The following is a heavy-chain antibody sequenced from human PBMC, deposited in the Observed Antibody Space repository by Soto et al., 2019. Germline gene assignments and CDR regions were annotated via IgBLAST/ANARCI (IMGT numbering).Heavy chain of an antibody. V-gene: IGHV3-33*01. CDR3: ARDAGGLRYFDWLLSGPPAWFDP. Sequence: GGSLRLSCAASGFTFSSYGMHWVRQAPGKGLEWVAVIWYDGSNKNYADSVKGRFTISRDNSKNTLYLQMNSLRAEDTAVYYCARDAGGLRYFDWLLSGPPAWFDPWGQGTLVTVSS. D-gene: IGHD3-9*01. CDR2: IWYDGSNK. J-gene: IGHJ5*02. CDR1: GFTFSSYG.